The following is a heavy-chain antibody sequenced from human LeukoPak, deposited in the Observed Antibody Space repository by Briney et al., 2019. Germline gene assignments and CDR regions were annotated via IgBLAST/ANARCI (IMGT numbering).Heavy chain of an antibody. CDR1: GGTFSSYA. CDR3: ARSSPDIVVVPAATPNWFDP. V-gene: IGHV1-69*06. CDR2: IIPIFGTA. Sequence: SVEVSCKASGGTFSSYAISWVRQAPGQGLEWMGGIIPIFGTANYAQKFQGRVTITADKSTSTAYMELSSLRSEDTAVYYCARSSPDIVVVPAATPNWFDPWGQGTLVTVSS. D-gene: IGHD2-2*01. J-gene: IGHJ5*02.